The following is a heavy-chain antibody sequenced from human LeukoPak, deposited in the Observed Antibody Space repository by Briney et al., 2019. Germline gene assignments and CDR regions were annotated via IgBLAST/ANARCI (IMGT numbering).Heavy chain of an antibody. V-gene: IGHV3-48*01. D-gene: IGHD2-2*01. J-gene: IGHJ6*03. CDR1: GFTFSSYS. CDR3: ARAKGYCSSTSCSYYYYYYMDV. Sequence: GGSLRLSCAASGFTFSSYSMNWVRRAPGKGLEWVSYISSSSSTIYYADSVKRRFTISRDNSKNTLYLQMNSLRAEDTAVYYCARAKGYCSSTSCSYYYYYYMDVWGKGTTVTVSS. CDR2: ISSSSSTI.